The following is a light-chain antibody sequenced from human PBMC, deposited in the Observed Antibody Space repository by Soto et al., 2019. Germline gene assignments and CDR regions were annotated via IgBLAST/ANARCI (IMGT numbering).Light chain of an antibody. J-gene: IGKJ1*01. CDR3: HQSYTIPPT. V-gene: IGKV1-39*01. CDR2: AAS. Sequence: DIQMTQSPSSLSASVGDRVTITCRASQNIKMYLNWYQQKPGTAPRLLIFAASSLLNGVPSRFSGSGSGTDFTLTISSLQPEDSSTFFCHQSYTIPPTFGQGTKVEIK. CDR1: QNIKMY.